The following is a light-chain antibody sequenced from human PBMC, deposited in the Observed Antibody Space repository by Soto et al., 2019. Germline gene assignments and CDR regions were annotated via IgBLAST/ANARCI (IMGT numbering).Light chain of an antibody. CDR2: EVN. CDR3: SSYAGSSNV. Sequence: QSALTQPPSASGSPGQSVAMSCTGTSSDVGGYNYVSWYQQHPGKAPKLMIYEVNKRPSGVPDRFSGSKSGNTASLTVSGLQAEDEADYYCSSYAGSSNVLGTGTKVTVL. V-gene: IGLV2-8*01. J-gene: IGLJ1*01. CDR1: SSDVGGYNY.